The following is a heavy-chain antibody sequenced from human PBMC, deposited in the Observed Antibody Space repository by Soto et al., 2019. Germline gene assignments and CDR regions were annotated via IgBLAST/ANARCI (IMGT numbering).Heavy chain of an antibody. V-gene: IGHV3-48*01. CDR3: ARDQSRGQVFYYYMDV. CDR1: EFTFSTYA. CDR2: ISSSSQNI. D-gene: IGHD3-10*01. Sequence: EVQLVESGGGLVQPGGSLRLSCAASEFTFSTYAMNWVRQARGKGLEWVSNISSSSQNIHYADSVKGRFTISRDNATNSLYLQMNSLRAEDTAVYYCARDQSRGQVFYYYMDVWGKGTTVTVSS. J-gene: IGHJ6*03.